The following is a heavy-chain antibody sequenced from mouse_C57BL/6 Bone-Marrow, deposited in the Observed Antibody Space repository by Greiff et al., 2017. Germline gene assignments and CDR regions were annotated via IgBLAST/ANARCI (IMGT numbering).Heavy chain of an antibody. CDR3: TILLNRPWFAY. V-gene: IGHV1-59*01. CDR2: IDPSDSYT. Sequence: VQLQQPGAELVRPGTSVKLSCKASGYTFTSYWMHWVKQRPGQGLEWIGVIDPSDSYTNYNQKFKGKATLTVDTSSSTAYLQLSSLTSEDTAVYYCTILLNRPWFAYWGQGTLVTVSA. D-gene: IGHD2-1*01. CDR1: GYTFTSYW. J-gene: IGHJ3*01.